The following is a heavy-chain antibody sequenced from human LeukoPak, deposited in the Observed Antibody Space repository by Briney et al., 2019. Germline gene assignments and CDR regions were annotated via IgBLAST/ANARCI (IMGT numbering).Heavy chain of an antibody. CDR3: AKPYYYDSSGYRSPFDY. CDR2: ISGSGGST. Sequence: GSLRLSCAASGFTFSSYAMSWVRQAPGKGLEWVSAISGSGGSTYYADSVKGRFTISRDNSKNTLHLQMNSLRAEDTAVYYCAKPYYYDSSGYRSPFDYWGQGTLVTVSS. J-gene: IGHJ4*02. CDR1: GFTFSSYA. D-gene: IGHD3-22*01. V-gene: IGHV3-23*01.